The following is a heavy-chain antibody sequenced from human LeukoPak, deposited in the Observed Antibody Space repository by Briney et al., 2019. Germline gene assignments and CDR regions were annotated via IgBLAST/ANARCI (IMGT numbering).Heavy chain of an antibody. V-gene: IGHV3-30*18. CDR2: ISSDGSNK. J-gene: IGHJ4*02. Sequence: PGRSLRLSCAASGFIFNSYGMHWVRQAPGKGLEGVAVISSDGSNKYYADSVKGRFTISRDNSKNTLYLQMNSLRAEDTAVYYCAKTERMVRGVSNFDHWGQGTLVTVSS. CDR3: AKTERMVRGVSNFDH. CDR1: GFIFNSYG. D-gene: IGHD3-10*01.